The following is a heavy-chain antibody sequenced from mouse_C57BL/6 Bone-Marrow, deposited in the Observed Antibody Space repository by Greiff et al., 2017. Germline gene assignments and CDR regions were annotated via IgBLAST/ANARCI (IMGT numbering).Heavy chain of an antibody. CDR3: ARHSDY. CDR1: GFTFSDYY. J-gene: IGHJ4*01. Sequence: EVKVVESGGGLVQPGGSLKLSCAASGFTFSDYYMYWVRQTPEKRLEWVAYISNGGGSTYYPDTVKGRFTISRDNAKNTLYLQMSRLKSEDTAMYYCARHSDYWGQGTSVTVSS. CDR2: ISNGGGST. V-gene: IGHV5-12*01.